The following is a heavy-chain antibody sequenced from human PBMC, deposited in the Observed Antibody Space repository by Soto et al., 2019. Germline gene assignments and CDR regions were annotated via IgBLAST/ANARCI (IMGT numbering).Heavy chain of an antibody. CDR3: ARGHTYSSGWYAAY. J-gene: IGHJ4*02. CDR1: GGSFSGYY. V-gene: IGHV4-34*01. D-gene: IGHD6-19*01. Sequence: SETLSLTCAVYGGSFSGYYWSWIRQPPGKGLEWIGEINHSGSTNYNPSLKSRVTISVDTSKNQFSLKLSSVTAADTAVYYCARGHTYSSGWYAAYWGQGTLVTVSS. CDR2: INHSGST.